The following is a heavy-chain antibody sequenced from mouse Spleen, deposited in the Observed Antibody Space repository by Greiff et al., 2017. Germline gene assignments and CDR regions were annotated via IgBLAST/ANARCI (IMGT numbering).Heavy chain of an antibody. CDR1: GFTFSDYY. Sequence: EVQLVESGGGLVKPGGSLKLSCAASGFTFSDYYLYWVRQTPEKRLEWVATISDGGSYTYYPASVKGRFTISRDNAKNNLYLQMSSLKSEDTAMYDCARGLGITTGRGLDYWGQGTTLTVSS. CDR2: ISDGGSYT. D-gene: IGHD2-4*01. J-gene: IGHJ2*01. V-gene: IGHV5-4*02. CDR3: ARGLGITTGRGLDY.